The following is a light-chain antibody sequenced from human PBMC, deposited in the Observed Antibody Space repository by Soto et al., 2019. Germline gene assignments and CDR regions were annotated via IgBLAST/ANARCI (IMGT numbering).Light chain of an antibody. Sequence: DIQMTQSPSSLSASVGDRVTITCRASQSISSYLNSYQHKPGKAPKLLIYAASSLQSGVPSRFSGSGSGTDFTLTISSLQPEDFATYYCQQSYSTPLTFGGGTKVDI. V-gene: IGKV1-39*01. CDR3: QQSYSTPLT. J-gene: IGKJ4*01. CDR1: QSISSY. CDR2: AAS.